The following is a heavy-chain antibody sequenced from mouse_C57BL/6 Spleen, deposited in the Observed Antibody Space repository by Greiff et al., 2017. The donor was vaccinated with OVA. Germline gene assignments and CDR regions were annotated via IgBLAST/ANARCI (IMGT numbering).Heavy chain of an antibody. CDR3: ARRGSGFAY. Sequence: EVKLMESGPGLVKPSQSLSLTCSVTGYSITSGYYWNWIRQFPGNKLEWMGYISYDGSNNYNPSLKNRISITRDTSKNQFFLKLNSVTTEDTATYYCARRGSGFAYWGQGTLVTVSA. V-gene: IGHV3-6*01. D-gene: IGHD6-1*01. CDR1: GYSITSGYY. CDR2: ISYDGSN. J-gene: IGHJ3*01.